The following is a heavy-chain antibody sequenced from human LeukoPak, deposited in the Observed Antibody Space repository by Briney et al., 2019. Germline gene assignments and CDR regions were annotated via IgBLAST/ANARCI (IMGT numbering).Heavy chain of an antibody. CDR2: ISGSAGST. Sequence: GGSLRLSCAASGFTFSDYAMSWVRQTPGWGLEWVSTISGSAGSTHNADSVKGRFTISRDNSKNTLYLHVSSLRVEDTAVYYCAKDRGFNYGYGFDYWGQGNLVTLSS. V-gene: IGHV3-23*01. CDR3: AKDRGFNYGYGFDY. CDR1: GFTFSDYA. J-gene: IGHJ4*02. D-gene: IGHD3-16*01.